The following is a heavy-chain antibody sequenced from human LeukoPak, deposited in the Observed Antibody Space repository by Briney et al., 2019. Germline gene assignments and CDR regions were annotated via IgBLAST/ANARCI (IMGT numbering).Heavy chain of an antibody. V-gene: IGHV4-34*01. CDR2: INHSGST. CDR1: GGSFSGYY. CDR3: ARVPPLYSSHSGMDG. J-gene: IGHJ6*02. D-gene: IGHD6-13*01. Sequence: SETLSLTCAVYGGSFSGYYWSWIRQPPGKGLEWIGEINHSGSTNYNPSLKSRVTISVDTSKNQFSLKLSSVTAADTAVYYCARVPPLYSSHSGMDGWGQGTTVTVS.